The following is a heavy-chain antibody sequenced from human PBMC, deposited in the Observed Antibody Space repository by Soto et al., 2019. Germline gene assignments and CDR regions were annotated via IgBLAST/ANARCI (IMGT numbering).Heavy chain of an antibody. V-gene: IGHV4-39*01. J-gene: IGHJ4*02. CDR2: IYYSGST. Sequence: SETLSLTCTVARGSISRGTNYWAWIRQPPGKGLEWIANIYYSGSTFYNPSLKSRVTISLDTSKNQFSLKLRFVTAADTAVYYCARHEAGWYFDSWGQGTLVTVSS. CDR1: RGSISRGTNY. CDR3: ARHEAGWYFDS. D-gene: IGHD6-25*01.